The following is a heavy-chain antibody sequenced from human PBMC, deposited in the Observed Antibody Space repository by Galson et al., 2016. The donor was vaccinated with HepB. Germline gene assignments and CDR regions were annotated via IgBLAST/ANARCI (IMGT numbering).Heavy chain of an antibody. J-gene: IGHJ4*02. Sequence: SLRLSCAASGFTFSSYWMHWVRQAPGKGLVWVSRIMSDGSSTTYADSVKGRFTISRDNAKNTLYLQMNSLRAEDTAVYYCEREGLSSSTRHWGFFGYWGQGTLVTVAS. CDR3: EREGLSSSTRHWGFFGY. V-gene: IGHV3-74*01. CDR1: GFTFSSYW. D-gene: IGHD2-2*01. CDR2: IMSDGSST.